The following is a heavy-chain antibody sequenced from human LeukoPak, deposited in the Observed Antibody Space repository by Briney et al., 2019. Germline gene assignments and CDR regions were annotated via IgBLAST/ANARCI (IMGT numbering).Heavy chain of an antibody. V-gene: IGHV3-30*18. J-gene: IGHJ4*02. D-gene: IGHD1-26*01. Sequence: GGSLRLSCVASGFTFSSHGMNWVRQAPGKGLEWVAVISYDGSNKYYADSVKGRFTISRDNSKNTLYLQMNSLRAEDTAVYYCAKVGPTWYFDYWGQGTLVTVSS. CDR1: GFTFSSHG. CDR2: ISYDGSNK. CDR3: AKVGPTWYFDY.